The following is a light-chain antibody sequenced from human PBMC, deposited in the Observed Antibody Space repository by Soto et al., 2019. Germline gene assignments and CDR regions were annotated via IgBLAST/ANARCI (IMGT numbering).Light chain of an antibody. J-gene: IGLJ1*01. Sequence: QSALTQPASVSGSPGQSITISGTGTSSDVGDSYHVSWYQQYPGKAPKLVIDEVSNRPSGVSNRFSGSKSGNTAFLRSPGLQAEDEADYSCSSYTTADARVFGTRTKVTVL. CDR2: EVS. CDR1: SSDVGDSYH. CDR3: SSYTTADARV. V-gene: IGLV2-14*01.